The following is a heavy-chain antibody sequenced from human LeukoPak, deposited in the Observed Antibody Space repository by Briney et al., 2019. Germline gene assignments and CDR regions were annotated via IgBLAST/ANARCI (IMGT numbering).Heavy chain of an antibody. D-gene: IGHD6-6*01. Sequence: ASVKVSCKASGYTFTAYYMHWVRQAPGQGLEWMGWINPNSGGTNYAQKFQGRVTMTRDTSISTAYMELSRLRSDDTAVYYCARAKPVIAARPNYYMDVWGKGTTVTVSS. V-gene: IGHV1-2*02. CDR2: INPNSGGT. CDR1: GYTFTAYY. CDR3: ARAKPVIAARPNYYMDV. J-gene: IGHJ6*03.